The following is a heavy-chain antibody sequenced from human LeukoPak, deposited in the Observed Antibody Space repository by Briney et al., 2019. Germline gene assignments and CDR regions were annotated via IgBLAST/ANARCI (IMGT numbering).Heavy chain of an antibody. D-gene: IGHD5-12*01. CDR2: IIPILGIA. J-gene: IGHJ4*02. V-gene: IGHV1-69*04. CDR3: ARNSGYDYTSFDY. CDR1: GGTFSSYA. Sequence: ASVKVSCKASGGTFSSYAISRVRQAPGQGLEWMGRIIPILGIANYAQKFQGRVTITADKSTSTAYMELSSLRSEDTAVYYCARNSGYDYTSFDYWGQGTLVTVSS.